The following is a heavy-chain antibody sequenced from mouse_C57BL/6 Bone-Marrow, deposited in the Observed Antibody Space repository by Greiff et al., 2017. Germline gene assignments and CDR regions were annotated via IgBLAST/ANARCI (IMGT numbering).Heavy chain of an antibody. CDR3: ARSGRIYYGNYGDY. J-gene: IGHJ2*01. CDR2: IGPGSGST. CDR1: GYTFTDYY. D-gene: IGHD2-1*01. V-gene: IGHV1-77*01. Sequence: QVQLQQSGAELVKPGASVKISCKASGYTFTDYYINWVQQRPGPGLEWIGKIGPGSGSTYYNEKFKGKATLTADKSSSTAYMQLSSLTSEDSAVYFCARSGRIYYGNYGDYWGQGTTLTVSS.